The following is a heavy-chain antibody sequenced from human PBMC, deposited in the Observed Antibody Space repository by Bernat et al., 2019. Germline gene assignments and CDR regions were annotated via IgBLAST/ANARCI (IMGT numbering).Heavy chain of an antibody. V-gene: IGHV3-21*01. CDR2: ISSSNYI. D-gene: IGHD6-13*01. CDR3: ARAGYSSSWYLDVFDI. Sequence: EVQLVESGGGLVKPGGSLRLSCAASGFTFSSYSMNWVRQAPGKGLEWVSSISSSNYIYYADSVKGRFTISRDNAKNSLYLQMNSLRAEDTAVYYCARAGYSSSWYLDVFDIWGQGTMVTVSP. CDR1: GFTFSSYS. J-gene: IGHJ3*02.